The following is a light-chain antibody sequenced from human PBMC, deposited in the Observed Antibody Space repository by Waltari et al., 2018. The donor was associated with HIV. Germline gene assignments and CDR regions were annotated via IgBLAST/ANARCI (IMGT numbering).Light chain of an antibody. V-gene: IGLV1-47*01. CDR1: KSNVGNNF. Sequence: QSALTQTPSMSRAPGQRIHMSCSGTKSNVGNNFISWFQQVSGGAPKPLIYRNHQRPSGVPARFSAAKSGSTASLAIAGLQSDDEAEYFCASWDDNLSHWVFGGGTKLTV. CDR3: ASWDDNLSHWV. J-gene: IGLJ3*02. CDR2: RNH.